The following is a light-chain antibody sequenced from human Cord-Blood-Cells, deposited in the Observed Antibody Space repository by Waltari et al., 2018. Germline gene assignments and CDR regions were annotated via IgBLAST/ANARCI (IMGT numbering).Light chain of an antibody. J-gene: IGLJ1*01. Sequence: QSALTQPASVSGSPGQSITISCTGTSREVGGYNFVSWYQQNPGKAPKLMIYDVSNRPSGVSNRFSGSKSGNTASLTISGLHAEDEADYYCSSYTSSSTYVFGTGTKVTVL. CDR2: DVS. CDR1: SREVGGYNF. CDR3: SSYTSSSTYV. V-gene: IGLV2-14*01.